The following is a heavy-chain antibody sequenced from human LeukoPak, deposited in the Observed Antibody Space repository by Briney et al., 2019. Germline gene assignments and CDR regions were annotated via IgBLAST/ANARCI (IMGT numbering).Heavy chain of an antibody. Sequence: ASVKVSCKASGYTFTSYGISWVRQAPGQGLEWMGWISAYNGNTNYAQKLQGRVTMTTDTSTSTAYMELSRLRSDDTAVYYCARVLEAYIAAAGTDYWGQGTLDTVSS. CDR2: ISAYNGNT. CDR1: GYTFTSYG. V-gene: IGHV1-18*01. D-gene: IGHD6-13*01. CDR3: ARVLEAYIAAAGTDY. J-gene: IGHJ4*02.